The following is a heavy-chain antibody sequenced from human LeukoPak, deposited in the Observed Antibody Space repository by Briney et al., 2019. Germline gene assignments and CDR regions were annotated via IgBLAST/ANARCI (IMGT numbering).Heavy chain of an antibody. Sequence: HGGSLRLSCAASRFTVSSNYISWVRQAPGGGLEWVSAICGSGGSTYYADSVKGRFTISRDNSKNTRYLQMNSLRAEDTAVYYFAKDYDFWSGSLDYWGQGTLVTVSA. J-gene: IGHJ4*02. CDR3: AKDYDFWSGSLDY. D-gene: IGHD3-3*01. CDR2: ICGSGGST. V-gene: IGHV3-23*01. CDR1: RFTVSSNY.